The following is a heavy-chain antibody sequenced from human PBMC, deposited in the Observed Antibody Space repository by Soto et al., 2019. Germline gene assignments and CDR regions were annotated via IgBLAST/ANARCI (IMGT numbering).Heavy chain of an antibody. Sequence: QVQLVQSGAEVRKPGASVRVSCKASLYTFITYGITWVRQAPGQGLEWMGWISANNGDTNYGQRIQGRVTMTMDTSTNTAYMDLRSLGSDDTAIYYCARIMDYGSGSYYAAFDIWGQGTMVTVSS. CDR3: ARIMDYGSGSYYAAFDI. CDR2: ISANNGDT. J-gene: IGHJ3*02. D-gene: IGHD3-10*01. CDR1: LYTFITYG. V-gene: IGHV1-18*01.